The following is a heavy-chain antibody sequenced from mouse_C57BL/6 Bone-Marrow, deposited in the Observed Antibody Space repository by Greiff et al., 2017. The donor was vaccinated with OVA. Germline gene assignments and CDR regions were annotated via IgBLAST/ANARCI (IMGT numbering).Heavy chain of an antibody. V-gene: IGHV1-54*01. J-gene: IGHJ2*01. CDR3: ARWGNFYFDY. D-gene: IGHD2-1*01. Sequence: VQLQQSGAELVRPGTSVKLSCKASGYAFTNYLIEWVKQRPGQGLEWIGVINPGSGGTNYNEKFKGKATLTADKSSSTAYMQLSSLTSEDSAVYFCARWGNFYFDYWGQGTTLTVSS. CDR1: GYAFTNYL. CDR2: INPGSGGT.